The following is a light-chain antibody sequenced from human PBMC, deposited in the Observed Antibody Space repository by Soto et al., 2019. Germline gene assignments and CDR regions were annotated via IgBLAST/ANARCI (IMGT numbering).Light chain of an antibody. CDR3: QQCGSSPRT. Sequence: EIVLTQSPGTLSLSPGDRATLSCRARQSVSSSYLAWYQQKPGQAPRLLIYATSSRAAGIPDRFSGSGSGTDFTLAISRLEPEDFAVYYCQQCGSSPRTFGQGTKV. CDR1: QSVSSSY. CDR2: ATS. V-gene: IGKV3-20*01. J-gene: IGKJ1*01.